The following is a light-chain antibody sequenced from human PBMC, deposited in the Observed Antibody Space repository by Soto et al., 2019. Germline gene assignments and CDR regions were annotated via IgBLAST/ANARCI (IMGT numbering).Light chain of an antibody. CDR1: KLGDKY. Sequence: SYELTQPPSVSVSPGQTARITCSGDKLGDKYAYWYQQKPGQSPVLVIFEDSKRPSGIPERFSGSNSGNTATLTISGTQAMDEDDYYCQAWDSSTVVFGTGTKLTVL. V-gene: IGLV3-1*01. CDR2: EDS. CDR3: QAWDSSTVV. J-gene: IGLJ1*01.